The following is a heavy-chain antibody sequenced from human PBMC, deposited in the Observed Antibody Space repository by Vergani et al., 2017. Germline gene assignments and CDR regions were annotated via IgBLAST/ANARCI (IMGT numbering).Heavy chain of an antibody. Sequence: QVQLQESGPGLVKPSETLSLTCTVSGGSISSYYWSWIRQPPGKGLEWIGYIYTSGSTNYNPSLKSRVTISVDTSKNQFSLKLSSGTAADTAVYYCAIKGGASGWGWFDPWGQGTLVTVSS. V-gene: IGHV4-4*09. CDR3: AIKGGASGWGWFDP. CDR2: IYTSGST. D-gene: IGHD1-26*01. CDR1: GGSISSYY. J-gene: IGHJ5*02.